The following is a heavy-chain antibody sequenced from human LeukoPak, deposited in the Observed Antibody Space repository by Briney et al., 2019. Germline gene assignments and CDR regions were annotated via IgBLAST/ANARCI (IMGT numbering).Heavy chain of an antibody. D-gene: IGHD4-23*01. CDR2: IYYSGST. J-gene: IGHJ3*02. CDR1: GGSISGSSYY. V-gene: IGHV4-39*01. CDR3: ARRSYGGNASGAFDI. Sequence: SETLSLTCTVSGGSISGSSYYWGWIRQPRGKGLEWIGSIYYSGSTYYNPSLKSRVTISVDTSKNQFSLKLSSVTAADTAVYYCARRSYGGNASGAFDIWGQGTMVTVSS.